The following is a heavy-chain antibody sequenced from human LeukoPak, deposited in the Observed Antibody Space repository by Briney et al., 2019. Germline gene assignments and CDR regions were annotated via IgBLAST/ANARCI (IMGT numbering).Heavy chain of an antibody. CDR2: IWYDGSRI. CDR3: ARGVSHYYYGMDV. Sequence: GGSLRLSCAASGFTFSSYWMNWARQAPGKGLEWVAVIWYDGSRIYYADSVKGRFTISRDNSKNTLYLQMNSLRADDTAMYYCARGVSHYYYGMDVWGQGTTVTVSS. V-gene: IGHV3-33*08. J-gene: IGHJ6*02. CDR1: GFTFSSYW. D-gene: IGHD3-16*01.